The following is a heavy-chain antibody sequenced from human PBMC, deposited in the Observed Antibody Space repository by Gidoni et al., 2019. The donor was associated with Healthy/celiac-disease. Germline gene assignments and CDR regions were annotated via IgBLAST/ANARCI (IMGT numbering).Heavy chain of an antibody. Sequence: QVQLQESGPGLVKPSETLSLTCPVSGSSISSGYYWGWIRQPPGKGLEWIGSIYHSGSTYYNPSLKSRVTISVDTSKNQFSLKLSSVTAADTAVYYCARDWDIVATIRALRPWFDPWGQGTLVTVSS. V-gene: IGHV4-38-2*02. CDR2: IYHSGST. CDR1: GSSISSGYY. D-gene: IGHD5-12*01. J-gene: IGHJ5*02. CDR3: ARDWDIVATIRALRPWFDP.